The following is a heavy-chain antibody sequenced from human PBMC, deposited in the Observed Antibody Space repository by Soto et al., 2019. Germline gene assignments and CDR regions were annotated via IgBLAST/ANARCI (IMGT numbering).Heavy chain of an antibody. Sequence: QLQLQESGSGLVKPSQTLSLTCAVSGGSISSGGYSWSWIRQPPGKGLEWIGYIYHSGSTYYNPSLKSRVTISVVRTKYQFSPKLSTVTAADTAVYYCAAGGGLPRYYWGQGTLVTVST. CDR1: GGSISSGGYS. J-gene: IGHJ4*02. CDR3: AAGGGLPRYY. D-gene: IGHD5-12*01. V-gene: IGHV4-30-2*01. CDR2: IYHSGST.